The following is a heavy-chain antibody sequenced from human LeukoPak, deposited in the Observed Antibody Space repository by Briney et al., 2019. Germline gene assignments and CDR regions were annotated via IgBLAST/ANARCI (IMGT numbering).Heavy chain of an antibody. J-gene: IGHJ4*02. CDR3: ASRGSYRFDY. CDR1: GFTFSTYS. Sequence: GGSLRLFFAASGFTFSTYSMNWVRQAPGNGMEWVSHISTSGSAMYYADSVKGRFTISRDIAKDSLCLQMNSLRDEDTAVYYCASRGSYRFDYWGQGTLVTVSS. CDR2: ISTSGSAM. V-gene: IGHV3-48*02. D-gene: IGHD1-26*01.